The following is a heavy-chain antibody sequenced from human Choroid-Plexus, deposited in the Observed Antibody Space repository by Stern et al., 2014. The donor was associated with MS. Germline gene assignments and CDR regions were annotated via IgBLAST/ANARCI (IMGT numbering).Heavy chain of an antibody. D-gene: IGHD3-3*01. CDR3: ARDQRGITIFGVVTDYYYLGMDV. CDR1: GYIFTGYY. CDR2: INPNNGGP. V-gene: IGHV1-2*02. J-gene: IGHJ6*02. Sequence: QMQLVQSGAEVKKPGASVKVSCKTSGYIFTGYYIHWVRQAPGQGLEWMAWINPNNGGPKYAQKFQGRVTMSRETSISTAYVELSSLTSDDTAVYFCARDQRGITIFGVVTDYYYLGMDVWGQGTTVTVSS.